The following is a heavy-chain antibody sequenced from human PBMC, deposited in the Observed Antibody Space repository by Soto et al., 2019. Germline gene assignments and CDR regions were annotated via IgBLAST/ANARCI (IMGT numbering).Heavy chain of an antibody. V-gene: IGHV3-7*01. D-gene: IGHD2-8*01. J-gene: IGHJ4*02. CDR1: GFPFNTYW. Sequence: EVQVVESGGGLVQPGGSLRLSCAASGFPFNTYWMSWVRQAPGKGLEWVANINQGGIEKDYVDSVKGRFTISRDDGKNVLYLQMNNLRAEDPAVYYCAGMGCCTNGSCDGLSVDFDYWGQGTLVTVSS. CDR2: INQGGIEK. CDR3: AGMGCCTNGSCDGLSVDFDY.